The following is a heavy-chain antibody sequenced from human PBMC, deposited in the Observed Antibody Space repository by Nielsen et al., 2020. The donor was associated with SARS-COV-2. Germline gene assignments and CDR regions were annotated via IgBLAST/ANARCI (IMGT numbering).Heavy chain of an antibody. Sequence: SETLSLTCAIYGGSLSDDYWSWIRQPPGKGLEWIGSIYHSGTTYYNPSLKSPVTISLDRATDQFFLKVTSVTAADTAIYYCARTSGMASVALFDSWGQGIQVTVSS. CDR2: IYHSGTT. D-gene: IGHD2-8*01. CDR1: GGSLSDDY. J-gene: IGHJ4*02. CDR3: ARTSGMASVALFDS. V-gene: IGHV4-34*01.